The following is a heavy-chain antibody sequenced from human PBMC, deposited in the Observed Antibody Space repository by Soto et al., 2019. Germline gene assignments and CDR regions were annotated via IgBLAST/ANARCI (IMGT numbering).Heavy chain of an antibody. CDR2: ISGSGFKK. J-gene: IGHJ5*02. D-gene: IGHD1-26*01. V-gene: IGHV3-23*01. Sequence: LRLSCAASGFIFENFGMSWVRLAPGKGLEWISSISGSGFKKYYADSVKGRFTISRDNSKSTVYLELNNLSAEDTAVYHCAKNQGVELVPLATVDWFDPWGQGSVVTVSS. CDR1: GFIFENFG. CDR3: AKNQGVELVPLATVDWFDP.